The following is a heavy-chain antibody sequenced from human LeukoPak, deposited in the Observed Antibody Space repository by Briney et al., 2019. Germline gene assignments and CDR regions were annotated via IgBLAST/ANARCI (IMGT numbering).Heavy chain of an antibody. V-gene: IGHV3-15*07. Sequence: GGSLRLSCAAFGLTFRTYAMNWVRQAPGKGLEWVGRIKSKTDGGTTDYAAPVKGRFTISRDDSKNTLYLQMDSLKTEDTAVYYCTTDPDGSGLTSFDYWGQGTLVTVSS. CDR2: IKSKTDGGTT. D-gene: IGHD3-22*01. J-gene: IGHJ4*02. CDR1: GLTFRTYA. CDR3: TTDPDGSGLTSFDY.